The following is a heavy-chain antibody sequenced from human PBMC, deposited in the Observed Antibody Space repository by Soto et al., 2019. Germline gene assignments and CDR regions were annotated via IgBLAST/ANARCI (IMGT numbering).Heavy chain of an antibody. D-gene: IGHD3-10*01. V-gene: IGHV4-39*01. CDR1: GGSISSSSYY. CDR2: IYYSGST. CDR3: ASLLWFGEPDYFDY. J-gene: IGHJ4*02. Sequence: SETLSLTCTVSGGSISSSSYYWGWIRQPPGKGLEWIGSIYYSGSTYCNPSLKSRVTISVDTSKNQFSLKLSSVTAADTAVYYCASLLWFGEPDYFDYWGQGTLVTVSS.